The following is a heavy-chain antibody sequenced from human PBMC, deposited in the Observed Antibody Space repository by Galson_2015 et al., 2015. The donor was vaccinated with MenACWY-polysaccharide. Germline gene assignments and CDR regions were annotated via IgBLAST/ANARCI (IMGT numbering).Heavy chain of an antibody. V-gene: IGHV3-48*01. CDR3: ARERATVIADSNGMDV. CDR2: IPGSSETI. D-gene: IGHD2-21*01. Sequence: SLRLSCAASGFDFTRYSMNWVRQAPGKGLEWLSYIPGSSETIYYADSVKGRFTISRDNAQKSLVLQLRSLTVEDTAVYYCARERATVIADSNGMDVWGQGTAVTVSS. CDR1: GFDFTRYS. J-gene: IGHJ6*02.